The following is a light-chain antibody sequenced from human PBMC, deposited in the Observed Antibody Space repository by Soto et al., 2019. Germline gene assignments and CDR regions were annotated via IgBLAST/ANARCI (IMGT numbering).Light chain of an antibody. Sequence: QSALTQPRSVSGSPGQSVTISCTGTSSDVGGYNYVSWYQQHPGKAPKLMIYDNNKRPSGIPDRFSGSKSGTSGTLDITGLQTGDEADYYCATWDGSLPGEVFGGGTKVTVL. V-gene: IGLV2-11*01. CDR3: ATWDGSLPGEV. CDR2: DNN. CDR1: SSDVGGYNY. J-gene: IGLJ2*01.